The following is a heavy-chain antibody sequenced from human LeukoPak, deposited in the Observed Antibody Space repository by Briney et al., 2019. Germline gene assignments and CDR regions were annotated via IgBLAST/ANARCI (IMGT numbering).Heavy chain of an antibody. CDR1: GFTFSSYS. J-gene: IGHJ4*02. Sequence: PGGSLRLSCAVSGFTFSSYSMHWVRQAPGKGLEWVSYISSTSGTIYYADSVKGRFTISRDNAKNSLYLQMNSLRAEDTAVYYCAREYYDSSGYFGSGYWGQGTLVTVSS. CDR2: ISSTSGTI. CDR3: AREYYDSSGYFGSGY. D-gene: IGHD3-22*01. V-gene: IGHV3-48*04.